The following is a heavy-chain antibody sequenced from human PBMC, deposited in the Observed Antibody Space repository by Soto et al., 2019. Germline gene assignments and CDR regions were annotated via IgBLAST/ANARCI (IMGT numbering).Heavy chain of an antibody. D-gene: IGHD3-22*01. CDR2: IWYDGSNK. CDR1: GFTFSSYG. Sequence: QVQLVESGGGVVQPGRSLRLSCAASGFTFSSYGMHWVRQAPGKGLEWVAVIWYDGSNKYYADSVKGRFTISRDNSKNTLYLQMNSLRAEDTAVYYCARDSGYSSGYYPTYYYYYGMDVWGQGTTVTVSS. CDR3: ARDSGYSSGYYPTYYYYYGMDV. V-gene: IGHV3-33*01. J-gene: IGHJ6*02.